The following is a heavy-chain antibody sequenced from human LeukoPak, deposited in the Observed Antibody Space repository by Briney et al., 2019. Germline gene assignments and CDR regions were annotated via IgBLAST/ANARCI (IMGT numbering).Heavy chain of an antibody. CDR2: INPNSGGT. J-gene: IGHJ4*02. D-gene: IGHD2-21*02. CDR3: ARVGVYCGGDCYSRDGFDY. CDR1: GYTFTGYY. V-gene: IGHV1-2*06. Sequence: ASVKVSCEASGYTFTGYYIHWVRQAPGQGLEWMGRINPNSGGTNYAQKFQGRVTMTRDTSISTAYMELSRLRSDDTAVYYWARVGVYCGGDCYSRDGFDYWGQGTLVTVSS.